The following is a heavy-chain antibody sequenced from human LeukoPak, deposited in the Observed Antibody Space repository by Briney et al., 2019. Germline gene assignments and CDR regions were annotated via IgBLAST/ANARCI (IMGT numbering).Heavy chain of an antibody. V-gene: IGHV3-30*18. CDR2: ISYDGSNK. J-gene: IGHJ6*02. Sequence: PGGSLRLSCAASGFTFSSYGMHWVRQAPGKGLEWVAVISYDGSNKYYADSVKGRFTISRDNSKNTLYLQMNSLRAEDTAVYYCAKDVVVVAQTHYYYYGMDVWGQGTTVTVSS. D-gene: IGHD2-15*01. CDR3: AKDVVVVAQTHYYYYGMDV. CDR1: GFTFSSYG.